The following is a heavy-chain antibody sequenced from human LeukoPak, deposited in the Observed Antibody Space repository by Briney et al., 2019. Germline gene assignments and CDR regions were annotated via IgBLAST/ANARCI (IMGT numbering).Heavy chain of an antibody. Sequence: PSETLSLTCSVSDDSITMYYWSWIRQPPGKGLEWIGYIDYSGYTDHNPSLKSRVTISVDTSKNQFSLKLRSVTAADTAVYYCARDAYDHEGWFDPWGQGTLVTVSS. D-gene: IGHD3-16*01. CDR1: DDSITMYY. CDR2: IDYSGYT. CDR3: ARDAYDHEGWFDP. J-gene: IGHJ5*02. V-gene: IGHV4-59*01.